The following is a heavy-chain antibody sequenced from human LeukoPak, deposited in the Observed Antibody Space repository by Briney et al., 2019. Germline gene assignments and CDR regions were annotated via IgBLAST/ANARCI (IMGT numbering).Heavy chain of an antibody. CDR3: ATSPKWTAFEI. V-gene: IGHV3-15*07. D-gene: IGHD1-26*01. CDR1: GFTFNIAW. CDR2: IKSKIDGGTT. J-gene: IGHJ3*02. Sequence: GGSLRLSCAASGFTFNIAWMHWVRQAPGQGLEWVGRIKSKIDGGTTVYDAPVTGRFTISRDDSKNTVSLQMNSLKTEDTAVYYCATSPKWTAFEIWGQGTIITVSS.